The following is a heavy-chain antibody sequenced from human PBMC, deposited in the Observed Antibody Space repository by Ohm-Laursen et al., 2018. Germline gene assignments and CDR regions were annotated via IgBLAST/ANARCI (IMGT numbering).Heavy chain of an antibody. Sequence: LSLTCAASGFTFSSHDMHWVRQAAGRGLEWVSAINTVGDTYNLDSVEGRFTLSRDNGKNSLCLQMNSLTAGDTAVYYCARAPPGTGWRIDYWGQGTLVTVSS. CDR3: ARAPPGTGWRIDY. CDR1: GFTFSSHD. J-gene: IGHJ4*02. CDR2: INTVGDT. D-gene: IGHD6-19*01. V-gene: IGHV3-13*01.